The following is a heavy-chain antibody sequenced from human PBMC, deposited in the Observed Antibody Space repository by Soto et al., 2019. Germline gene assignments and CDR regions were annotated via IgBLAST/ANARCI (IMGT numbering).Heavy chain of an antibody. CDR3: VSWAGGSWLGPFDY. CDR1: GFSFSGHS. D-gene: IGHD6-13*01. V-gene: IGHV3-48*01. CDR2: ISSGGDTM. J-gene: IGHJ4*02. Sequence: EVQLVESGGGLVQPGGSLRLSCAASGFSFSGHSMNWVRQAPGKGLEWLSYISSGGDTMYYADSVKGRFSISRDNAEKSLSLQMSSLRVEDTAVYYCVSWAGGSWLGPFDYWGQGSLVTVSS.